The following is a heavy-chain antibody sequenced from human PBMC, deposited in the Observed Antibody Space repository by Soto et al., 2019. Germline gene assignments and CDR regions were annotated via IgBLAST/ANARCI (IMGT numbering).Heavy chain of an antibody. D-gene: IGHD2-15*01. J-gene: IGHJ6*02. CDR3: TRVGNYYSYAMDV. V-gene: IGHV3-21*01. Sequence: EVELVESGGALVKPGGSLTVSCAASGFTFSFFTMNWVRQAPGKGLEWVSSIVSSSNYKHYADSVKGRFSISRDNAKNSLYLHMSSPRAEDTGIYYCTRVGNYYSYAMDVWGQGTTVTVSS. CDR1: GFTFSFFT. CDR2: IVSSSNYK.